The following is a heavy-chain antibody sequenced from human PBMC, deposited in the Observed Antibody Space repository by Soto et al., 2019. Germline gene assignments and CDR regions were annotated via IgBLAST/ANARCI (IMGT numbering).Heavy chain of an antibody. J-gene: IGHJ6*02. CDR1: GYSFTSYW. CDR3: ASASIATTGLYYYCGMDV. V-gene: IGHV5-51*01. D-gene: IGHD6-6*01. Sequence: GESLKISCKGSGYSFTSYWIGWVRQMPGKGLEWMGIIYPGDSDTRYSPSFQGQVTISADKSISTAYLQWSSLKASDTAMYYCASASIATTGLYYYCGMDVWGQGTTVTVSS. CDR2: IYPGDSDT.